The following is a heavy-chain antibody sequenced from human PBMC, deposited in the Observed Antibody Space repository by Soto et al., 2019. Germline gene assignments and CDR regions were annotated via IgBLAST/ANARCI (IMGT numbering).Heavy chain of an antibody. V-gene: IGHV4-61*01. D-gene: IGHD5-12*01. CDR3: AGFSVASDVFAI. Sequence: SETLSLTCTVSGGSVSSGSYYWSWIRQPPGKGLEWIGYIYYSGSTNYNPSLKSRVTISVDTSKNQFSLKLNSVTAADTAVYYCAGFSVASDVFAIWGQGTMVIVPS. CDR1: GGSVSSGSYY. CDR2: IYYSGST. J-gene: IGHJ3*02.